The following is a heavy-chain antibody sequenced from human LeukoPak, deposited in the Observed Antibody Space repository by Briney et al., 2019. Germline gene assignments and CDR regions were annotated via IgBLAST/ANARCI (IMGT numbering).Heavy chain of an antibody. J-gene: IGHJ6*03. CDR2: INHSGST. CDR1: GGSFSGYY. CDR3: ARSGASGWYDYYYYYYMDV. D-gene: IGHD6-19*01. V-gene: IGHV4-34*01. Sequence: LETLSLTCAVYGGSFSGYYWSWIRQPPGKGLEWIGEINHSGSTNYNPSLKSRVTISVDTSKNQFSLKLSSVTAADTAVYYCARSGASGWYDYYYYYYMDVWGKGTTVTISS.